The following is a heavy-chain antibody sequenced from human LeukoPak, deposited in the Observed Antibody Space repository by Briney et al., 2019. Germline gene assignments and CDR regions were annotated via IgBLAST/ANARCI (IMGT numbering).Heavy chain of an antibody. CDR3: ASWGEGALDN. D-gene: IGHD1-26*01. J-gene: IGHJ4*02. Sequence: GGSLRLSCAASGFTFSSYSMNWVRQAPGKGLEWVSSISSSSSYIYYADSVKGRFTISRDNAKNSLYLQMNSLRVEDTGVYYCASWGEGALDNWGQGTLVTVSS. CDR1: GFTFSSYS. V-gene: IGHV3-21*01. CDR2: ISSSSSYI.